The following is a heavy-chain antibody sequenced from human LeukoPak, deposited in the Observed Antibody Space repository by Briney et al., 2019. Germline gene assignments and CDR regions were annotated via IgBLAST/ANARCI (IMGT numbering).Heavy chain of an antibody. Sequence: SETLSLTCTVSGGSISSSGYYWGWIRQPPGKGLEWICSISYSGTTYYNPSLKSRVTTSKDTSKNRFSLNLSFVTAADTAVYYCIGYTSTHWALEDWGRGTLVAVSS. V-gene: IGHV4-39*01. CDR1: GGSISSSGYY. D-gene: IGHD6-13*01. J-gene: IGHJ4*02. CDR3: IGYTSTHWALED. CDR2: ISYSGTT.